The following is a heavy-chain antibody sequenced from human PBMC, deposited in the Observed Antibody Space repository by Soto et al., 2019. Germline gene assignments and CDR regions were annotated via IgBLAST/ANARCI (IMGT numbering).Heavy chain of an antibody. J-gene: IGHJ4*02. Sequence: QVQLQESGPGLVKPSETLSLTCTVSGGSISSYYWSWIRQPPGKGLEWIGYIYYSGSTNYNPSLKSRVTISVDTAKNQFSRKLSSVTAADTAVYYCARRGGAHYCFDYWGQGSLVTVSS. CDR1: GGSISSYY. V-gene: IGHV4-59*01. D-gene: IGHD1-26*01. CDR2: IYYSGST. CDR3: ARRGGAHYCFDY.